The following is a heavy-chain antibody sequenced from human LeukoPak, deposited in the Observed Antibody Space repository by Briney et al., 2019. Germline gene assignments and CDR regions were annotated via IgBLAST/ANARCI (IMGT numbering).Heavy chain of an antibody. CDR1: GFTFSRFA. D-gene: IGHD2-2*01. J-gene: IGHJ5*02. V-gene: IGHV3-23*01. CDR2: ISGTGDST. Sequence: GGSLRLSCAASGFTFSRFAMIRVRQAPGKGLEWVSAISGTGDSTYYADSVKGRFTISRDNSKNTLYAQMNSLRVEDTAVYYCAKSWYQMLWDWFDPWGQGTLVTVSS. CDR3: AKSWYQMLWDWFDP.